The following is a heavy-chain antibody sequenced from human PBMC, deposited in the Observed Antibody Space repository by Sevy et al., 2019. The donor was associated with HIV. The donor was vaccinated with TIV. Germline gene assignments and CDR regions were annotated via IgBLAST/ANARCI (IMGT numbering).Heavy chain of an antibody. Sequence: GGSLRLSCETSGFSVKDYRMNWVRQAPGKGLEWVAVISYDGSNKYYADSVKGRFTISRDNSKNTLYLQMNSLRAEDTAVYYCARENYYYDSSGYYGWDYYYYYGMDVWGQGTTVTVSS. D-gene: IGHD3-22*01. CDR3: ARENYYYDSSGYYGWDYYYYYGMDV. CDR1: GFSVKDYR. V-gene: IGHV3-30-3*01. CDR2: ISYDGSNK. J-gene: IGHJ6*02.